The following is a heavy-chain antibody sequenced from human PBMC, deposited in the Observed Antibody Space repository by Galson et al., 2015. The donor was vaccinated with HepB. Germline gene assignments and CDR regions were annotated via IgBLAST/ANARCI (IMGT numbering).Heavy chain of an antibody. J-gene: IGHJ5*02. V-gene: IGHV3-33*01. Sequence: SLRLSCAASGFTFSSYGMHWVRQAPGKGLEWVAVIWYDGSNKYYADSVKGRLTISRDNSKNTLYLQMNSLRAEDTAVYYCARGRWYYDSSTEGYRWGQGTLVTVSS. D-gene: IGHD3-22*01. CDR3: ARGRWYYDSSTEGYR. CDR1: GFTFSSYG. CDR2: IWYDGSNK.